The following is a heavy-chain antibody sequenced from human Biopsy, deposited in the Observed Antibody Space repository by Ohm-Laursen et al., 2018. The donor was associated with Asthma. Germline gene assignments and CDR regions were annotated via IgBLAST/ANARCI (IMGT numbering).Heavy chain of an antibody. Sequence: SPPLSLPCAVSVASIGPPYSPWSWIRQSPGKVLAWLGFVFSSGTAHSPRSLERRLSISIDPARNEFSMRLRSLTAADTAVYFCARVASYGDVYFGIDVWGPGTTVSVS. V-gene: IGHV4-30-4*01. CDR1: VASIGPPYSP. CDR3: ARVASYGDVYFGIDV. D-gene: IGHD4-17*01. CDR2: VFSSGTA. J-gene: IGHJ6*02.